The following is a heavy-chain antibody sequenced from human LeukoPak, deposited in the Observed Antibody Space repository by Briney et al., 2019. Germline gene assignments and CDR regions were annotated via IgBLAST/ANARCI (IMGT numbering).Heavy chain of an antibody. CDR2: IYYSGST. CDR3: ARLDTVTTIDY. J-gene: IGHJ4*02. Sequence: SETLSLTCTVSGGSISSYYWSWIRQPPGKGLEWIGYIYYSGSTNYNPSLKSRVTISVDTSKNQFSLKLSSVTAADTAVYYCARLDTVTTIDYRGQGTLVTVSS. D-gene: IGHD4-17*01. CDR1: GGSISSYY. V-gene: IGHV4-59*08.